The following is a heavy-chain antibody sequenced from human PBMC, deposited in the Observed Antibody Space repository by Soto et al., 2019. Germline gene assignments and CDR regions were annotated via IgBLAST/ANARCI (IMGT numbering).Heavy chain of an antibody. J-gene: IGHJ5*02. V-gene: IGHV2-5*02. CDR2: IYWDDDK. D-gene: IGHD2-15*01. CDR1: GFSLSTSGVG. CDR3: AHRKAYCSGGSCSLWFDP. Sequence: QITLKESGPTLVKPTQTLTLTCTFSGFSLSTSGVGVGWIRQPPGKALEWLALIYWDDDKRYSPSLKSRLTITKDTSKNQVVLTMTNMDPVDTATYYCAHRKAYCSGGSCSLWFDPWGQGTLVTVSS.